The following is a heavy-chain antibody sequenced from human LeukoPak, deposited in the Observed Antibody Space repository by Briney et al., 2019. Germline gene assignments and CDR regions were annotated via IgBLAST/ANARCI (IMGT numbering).Heavy chain of an antibody. CDR1: GFTFSSYG. J-gene: IGHJ4*02. CDR3: AKDRAVTTRGY. V-gene: IGHV3-33*06. CDR2: IWYDGSNK. Sequence: GGSLRLSCAASGFTFSSYGMHWVRQAPGKGLEWVAVIWYDGSNKYYADSVKGRFTISRDNSKSTLYLQMNSLRAEDTAVYYCAKDRAVTTRGYWGQGTLVTVSS. D-gene: IGHD4-11*01.